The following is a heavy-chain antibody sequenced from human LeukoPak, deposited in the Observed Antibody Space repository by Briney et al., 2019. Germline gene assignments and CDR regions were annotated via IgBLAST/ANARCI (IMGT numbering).Heavy chain of an antibody. CDR1: GGSFSGYY. V-gene: IGHV4-34*01. CDR3: ARDNPHIVVVPAAPSRNGMDV. J-gene: IGHJ6*02. CDR2: INHSGST. Sequence: SETLSLTCAVYGGSFSGYYWSWIRQPPGKGLEWIGEINHSGSTNYNPSLKSRVTISVDTSKNQFSLKLSSVTAADTAVYYCARDNPHIVVVPAAPSRNGMDVWGQGTTVTVSS. D-gene: IGHD2-2*01.